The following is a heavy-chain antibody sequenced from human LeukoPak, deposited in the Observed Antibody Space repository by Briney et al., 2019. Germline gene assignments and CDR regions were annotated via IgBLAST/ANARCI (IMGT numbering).Heavy chain of an antibody. Sequence: ASVKVSCKASGYTFTSYYMHWVRQAPGQGLEWMGIINPSGGSTSYAQKFQGRVTMTRDMSTSTVYTELSSLRSEDTAVYYCARAGYQLLNYYYYYMDVWGKGTTVTVSS. CDR1: GYTFTSYY. CDR2: INPSGGST. CDR3: ARAGYQLLNYYYYYMDV. J-gene: IGHJ6*03. D-gene: IGHD2-2*01. V-gene: IGHV1-46*01.